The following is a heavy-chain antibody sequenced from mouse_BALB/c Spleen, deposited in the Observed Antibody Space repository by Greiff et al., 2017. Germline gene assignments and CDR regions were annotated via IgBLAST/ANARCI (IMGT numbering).Heavy chain of an antibody. CDR2: IDTSDSYT. D-gene: IGHD1-2*01. CDR1: GYTFTDYW. CDR3: ARRAATGDYAMDY. Sequence: QVQLQQPGAELVMPGASVKMSCKASGYTFTDYWMHWVKQRPGQGLEWIGAIDTSDSYTSYNQKFKGKATLTVDESSSTAYMQLSSLTSEDSAVYYCARRAATGDYAMDYWGQGTSVTVSS. V-gene: IGHV1-69*01. J-gene: IGHJ4*01.